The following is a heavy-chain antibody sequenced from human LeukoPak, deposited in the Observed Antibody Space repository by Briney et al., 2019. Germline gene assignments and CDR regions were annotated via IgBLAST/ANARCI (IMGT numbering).Heavy chain of an antibody. CDR3: ARDWGIAVALYYFDY. V-gene: IGHV3-48*04. D-gene: IGHD6-19*01. CDR1: GFTFSSYS. CDR2: ISSSSSTI. J-gene: IGHJ4*02. Sequence: PGGSLRLSCAASGFTFSSYSMNWVRQAPGKGLEWVSYISSSSSTIYYADSVKGRFTISRDNAKNSLYLQMNSLRVEDTAVYYCARDWGIAVALYYFDYWGQGTLVTVSS.